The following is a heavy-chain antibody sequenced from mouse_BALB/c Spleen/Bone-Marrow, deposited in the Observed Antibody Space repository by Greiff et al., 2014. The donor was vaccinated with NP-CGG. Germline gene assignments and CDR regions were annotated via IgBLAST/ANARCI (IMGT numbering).Heavy chain of an antibody. Sequence: VQLQQSGPGLVAPSQSLSITCTVSGFSFTTYGVHWVRQPPGKGLEWLGVLWADGSTNYNSERMARLSTSKDNSKSQVFLKMNSLQTYDTARYDCARITTATGAMDYWGQGTSVTVSS. CDR2: LWADGST. D-gene: IGHD1-2*01. CDR1: GFSFTTYG. V-gene: IGHV2-9*02. CDR3: ARITTATGAMDY. J-gene: IGHJ4*01.